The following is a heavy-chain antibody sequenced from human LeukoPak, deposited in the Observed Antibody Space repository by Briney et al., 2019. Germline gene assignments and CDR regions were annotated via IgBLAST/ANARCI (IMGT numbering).Heavy chain of an antibody. V-gene: IGHV3-30*18. CDR3: AKSGGSYYSTLDS. J-gene: IGHJ4*02. CDR1: GFTFSTYG. Sequence: GGSLRLSCAASGFTFSTYGMHWVRQAPGKGLEWVALFSSDGSTKYYADSVEGRFTISRDSSKNTLYLQMNSLRPEDTAVYYCAKSGGSYYSTLDSWGQGTLVTVSS. CDR2: FSSDGSTK. D-gene: IGHD1-26*01.